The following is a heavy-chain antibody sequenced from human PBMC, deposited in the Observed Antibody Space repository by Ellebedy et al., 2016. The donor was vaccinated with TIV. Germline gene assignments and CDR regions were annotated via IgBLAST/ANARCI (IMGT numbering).Heavy chain of an antibody. CDR2: IHHSGST. J-gene: IGHJ6*02. CDR3: ARAFVLRGLVDTKSYGLDV. D-gene: IGHD5-12*01. V-gene: IGHV4-4*02. CDR1: GGSISSTSW. Sequence: MPSETLSLTCAVSGGSISSTSWWSWVRQSPGKGLEWIGEIHHSGSTNYNPSLKSRVTASVDKSKNQFSLHLTSVTAADTAVYYCARAFVLRGLVDTKSYGLDVWGQGTMVTVSS.